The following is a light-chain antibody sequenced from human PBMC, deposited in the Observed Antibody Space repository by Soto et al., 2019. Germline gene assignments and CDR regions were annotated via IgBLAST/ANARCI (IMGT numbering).Light chain of an antibody. Sequence: QSALTQPPSASGSPGQSVTISCTGTSSDVGDSRFVSWYRQHPGKAPKLMIYEVSKRPSGVPDRFSGSKSGNTASLTVSGLQAEDEADYFCSSYGGSNHGVVFGTGTKLTVL. CDR1: SSDVGDSRF. V-gene: IGLV2-8*01. J-gene: IGLJ1*01. CDR2: EVS. CDR3: SSYGGSNHGVV.